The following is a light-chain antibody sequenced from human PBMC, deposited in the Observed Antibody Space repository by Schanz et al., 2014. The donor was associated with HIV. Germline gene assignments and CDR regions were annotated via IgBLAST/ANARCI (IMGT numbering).Light chain of an antibody. CDR3: QQYDRSSWT. J-gene: IGKJ1*01. CDR1: QNIGKW. Sequence: DVQMPQSPTPLSASVGDRVTITCRARQNIGKWLTWYQQKPGKAPNLLIYQASSLNIGVPSRFSGSGSGTEFTLTISSLQPDDFATYYCQQYDRSSWTFGLGTKVETK. CDR2: QAS. V-gene: IGKV1-5*03.